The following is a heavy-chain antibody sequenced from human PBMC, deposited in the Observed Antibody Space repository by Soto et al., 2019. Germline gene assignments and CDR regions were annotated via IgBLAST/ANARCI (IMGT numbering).Heavy chain of an antibody. J-gene: IGHJ6*03. Sequence: SETLSLTCTVSGGSISSYYWSWIRQPPGKGLEWIGYIYYSGSTNYNPSLKSRVTISVDTSKNQFSLKLSSVTAADTAVYYCARVPLAYNWNYGVGYYYYYLDVWGRGTTVTVSS. CDR1: GGSISSYY. D-gene: IGHD1-7*01. CDR2: IYYSGST. CDR3: ARVPLAYNWNYGVGYYYYYLDV. V-gene: IGHV4-59*01.